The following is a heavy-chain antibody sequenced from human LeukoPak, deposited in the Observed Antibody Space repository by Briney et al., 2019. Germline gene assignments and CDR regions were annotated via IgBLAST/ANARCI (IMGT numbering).Heavy chain of an antibody. J-gene: IGHJ4*02. CDR1: GGSLTSEA. Sequence: SVKVSCKPFGGSLTSEATRGVPQTPGQGLWWRGGIIPIFGTANYAQTFQGRVTITTDESTSTAYMEVSSLTWEDTAVYVCGRKAGDCGANSCYSIDYWGQGTLVTVSS. V-gene: IGHV1-69*05. CDR3: GRKAGDCGANSCYSIDY. D-gene: IGHD2-15*01. CDR2: IIPIFGTA.